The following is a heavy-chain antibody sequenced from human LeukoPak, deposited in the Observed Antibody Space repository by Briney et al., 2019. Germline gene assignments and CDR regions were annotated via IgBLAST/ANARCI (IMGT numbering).Heavy chain of an antibody. Sequence: SDTLSLTCTVSGYSITSGYYWGWIRPPPRKGREWIGIIYYSGSTYYNPSLKSRVTISVDTSKNQFSLKLSSVTAADTALYYCGRVRAGSSSPSVRDAFDIWGQGTMVTVSS. V-gene: IGHV4-38-2*02. CDR3: GRVRAGSSSPSVRDAFDI. CDR1: GYSITSGYY. CDR2: IYYSGST. J-gene: IGHJ3*02. D-gene: IGHD6-6*01.